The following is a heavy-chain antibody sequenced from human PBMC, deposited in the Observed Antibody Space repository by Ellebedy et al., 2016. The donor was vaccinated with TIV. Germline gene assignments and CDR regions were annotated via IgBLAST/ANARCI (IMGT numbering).Heavy chain of an antibody. CDR1: GLTFSSHS. CDR2: IGTTGNTV. Sequence: PGGSLRLSCAASGLTFSSHSMNWVRQAPGKGLEWGSCIGTTGNTVYYADSVKGRFTISRDNAMNSLYLEMNGLRDEDTAVYYCARVRGNYAYGMDVWGQGTTVTVSS. D-gene: IGHD3-16*01. CDR3: ARVRGNYAYGMDV. V-gene: IGHV3-48*02. J-gene: IGHJ6*02.